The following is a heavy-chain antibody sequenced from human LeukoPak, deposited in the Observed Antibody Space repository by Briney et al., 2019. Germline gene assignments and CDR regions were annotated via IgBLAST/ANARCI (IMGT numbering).Heavy chain of an antibody. J-gene: IGHJ4*02. D-gene: IGHD6-19*01. CDR1: GFTFSSYG. CDR2: IWYDGSNK. V-gene: IGHV3-33*06. CDR3: AKVEYSSGWYSHFDY. Sequence: PGRSLRLSCAASGFTFSSYGMHWVRQAPGKGLEWVAVIWYDGSNKYYADSVKGRFTISRDNSKNTLYLQMNSLRAEDTAVYYCAKVEYSSGWYSHFDYWGQGTLVTVSS.